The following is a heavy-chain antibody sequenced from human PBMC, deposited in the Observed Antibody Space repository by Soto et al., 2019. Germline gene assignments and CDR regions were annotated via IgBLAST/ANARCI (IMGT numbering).Heavy chain of an antibody. Sequence: GSSVKVSCKASGFTFTSSAVQWVRQARGQRLEWIGWIVVGSGNTNYAQKFQERVTTTRDMSTSTAYMELSSLRSEDTAVYYCATDLELRQHDAFDIWGQGTMVTVSS. D-gene: IGHD1-7*01. CDR3: ATDLELRQHDAFDI. CDR2: IVVGSGNT. V-gene: IGHV1-58*01. J-gene: IGHJ3*02. CDR1: GFTFTSSA.